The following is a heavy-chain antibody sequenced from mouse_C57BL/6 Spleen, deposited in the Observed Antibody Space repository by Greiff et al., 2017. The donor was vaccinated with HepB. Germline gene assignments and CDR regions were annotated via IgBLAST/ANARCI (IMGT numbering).Heavy chain of an antibody. D-gene: IGHD1-1*01. CDR1: GFSLTRYG. CDR2: IWGDGST. J-gene: IGHJ2*01. Sequence: VKLVESGPGLVAPSQSLSITCTVSGFSLTRYGVSWVRQPPGKGLEWLGVIWGDGSTNYHSDLISRLSIRKDNSKSQVFLKLNSRQTDDTATYYCAKEGDGSSYCDYWGQGTTLTVSS. CDR3: AKEGDGSSYCDY. V-gene: IGHV2-3*01.